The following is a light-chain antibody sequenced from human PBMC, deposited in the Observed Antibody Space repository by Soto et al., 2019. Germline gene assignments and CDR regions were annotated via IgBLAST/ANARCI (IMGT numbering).Light chain of an antibody. Sequence: DIQMTQSPSSLSASVGDRVTVTCRASQSITTYLNWYQQKPGKAPKLLIYAASSLQSGVPSRFSGSGSGTYFTLTITSLQPEDFATYICQQSYGTPWTFGQGTKVEIK. CDR1: QSITTY. CDR3: QQSYGTPWT. V-gene: IGKV1-39*01. J-gene: IGKJ1*01. CDR2: AAS.